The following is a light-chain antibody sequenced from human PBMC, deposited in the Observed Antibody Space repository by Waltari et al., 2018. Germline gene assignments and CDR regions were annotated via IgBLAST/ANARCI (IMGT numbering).Light chain of an antibody. CDR2: AAS. V-gene: IGKV1-8*01. J-gene: IGKJ4*01. Sequence: AIRMTQSPSSFSASTGDRVTITCRASQGISSYLAWYQQKPGKAPKLPIYAASTLQSGVPSRFSGSGSGTDFTLTISCLQSEDFATYYCQQYYSYPVTFGGGTKVEIK. CDR1: QGISSY. CDR3: QQYYSYPVT.